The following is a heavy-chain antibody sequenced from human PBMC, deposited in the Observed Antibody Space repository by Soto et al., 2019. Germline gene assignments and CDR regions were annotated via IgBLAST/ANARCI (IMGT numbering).Heavy chain of an antibody. D-gene: IGHD5-18*01. J-gene: IGHJ3*02. CDR1: GGSISSYY. CDR2: IYYSGST. Sequence: SETLSLTCTVSGGSISSYYWTWIRQPPGKGLEWIGYIYYSGSTNYNPSLKSRVTISVATSKTQFSLKLSSVTAADTAVYYCARHRQGYSYGLDAFDIWGQGTMVPVAS. CDR3: ARHRQGYSYGLDAFDI. V-gene: IGHV4-59*08.